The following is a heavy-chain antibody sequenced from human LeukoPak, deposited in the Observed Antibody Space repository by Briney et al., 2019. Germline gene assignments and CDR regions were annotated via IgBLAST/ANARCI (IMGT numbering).Heavy chain of an antibody. J-gene: IGHJ4*02. CDR1: GGTFSSYA. CDR2: IIPIFGTA. V-gene: IGHV1-69*01. D-gene: IGHD4-17*01. CDR3: ARDTGDYVIDY. Sequence: EASVKVSCKASGGTFSSYAISWVRQAPGQGLEWMGGIIPIFGTANYAQKFQGRVTITADESTNTAYMELSSLRSEDTAVYYCARDTGDYVIDYWGQGTLVTVSS.